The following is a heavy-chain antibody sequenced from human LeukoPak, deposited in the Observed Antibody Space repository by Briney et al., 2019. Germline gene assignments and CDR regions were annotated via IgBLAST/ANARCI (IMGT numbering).Heavy chain of an antibody. J-gene: IGHJ3*02. Sequence: SETLSLTCTVSGGSTSSYYWSWIRQPPGKGLEWIGYIYYSGSTNYNPSLKSRVTISVDTSKNQFSLKLSSVTAADTAVYYCARSGTTSDIWGQGTWSPSLQ. CDR1: GGSTSSYY. D-gene: IGHD1-1*01. CDR2: IYYSGST. CDR3: ARSGTTSDI. V-gene: IGHV4-59*01.